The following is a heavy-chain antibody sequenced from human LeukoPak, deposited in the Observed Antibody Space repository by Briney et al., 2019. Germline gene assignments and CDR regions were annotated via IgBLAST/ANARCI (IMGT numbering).Heavy chain of an antibody. V-gene: IGHV3-23*01. CDR3: AKTYRFGELFGNYFDY. Sequence: QPGGSLRLSCAASGFTFSSYAMSWVRQAPGKGLEWVSAISGSGGSTYYADSVKGRFTISRDNSKNTLYLQMNSLRAEDTAVYYCAKTYRFGELFGNYFDYWGQGTLVTVSS. J-gene: IGHJ4*02. CDR2: ISGSGGST. D-gene: IGHD3-10*01. CDR1: GFTFSSYA.